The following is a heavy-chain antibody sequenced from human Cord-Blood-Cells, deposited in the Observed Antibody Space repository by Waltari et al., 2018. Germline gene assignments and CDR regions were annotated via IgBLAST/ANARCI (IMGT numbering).Heavy chain of an antibody. CDR3: ARDRYYMDV. Sequence: EVQLVESGGGLVQPGGSLRLSCAASGFTFRSYWRSWVRQAPGKGLEWVANIKQEGSEKYYVDSVKGRFTISRDNAKNSLYLQMNSLRAEDTAVYYCARDRYYMDVWGKGTTVTVSS. V-gene: IGHV3-7*01. J-gene: IGHJ6*03. CDR2: IKQEGSEK. CDR1: GFTFRSYW.